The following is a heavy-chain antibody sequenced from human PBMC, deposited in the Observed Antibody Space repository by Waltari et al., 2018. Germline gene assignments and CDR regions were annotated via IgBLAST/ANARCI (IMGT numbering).Heavy chain of an antibody. D-gene: IGHD3-3*01. CDR2: INHSGRS. CDR1: GGSFSGYY. Sequence: QVQLQQWGAGLLKPSETLSLTCAVDGGSFSGYYWSWIGQPPGKGLAGSGEINHSGRSNSTPSLKSRFTISVDSSKNEFSRQLSAVTAADTAVYYCARGRRGRFLEWFNWFDPWGQGTLVTVSS. CDR3: ARGRRGRFLEWFNWFDP. J-gene: IGHJ5*02. V-gene: IGHV4-34*01.